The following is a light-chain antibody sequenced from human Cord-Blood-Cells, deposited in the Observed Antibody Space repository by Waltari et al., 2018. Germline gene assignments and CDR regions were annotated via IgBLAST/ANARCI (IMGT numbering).Light chain of an antibody. CDR2: EVS. Sequence: QSALTQPASVSGSPGQSITISCTGTSSDVGSYNLVSWYQQHPGKAPKLMIYEVSKRPSGVSNRFSGSKSGNTASLTISGLQAEDEADYYCCSYAGSSTWVF. CDR3: CSYAGSSTWV. CDR1: SSDVGSYNL. V-gene: IGLV2-23*02. J-gene: IGLJ3*02.